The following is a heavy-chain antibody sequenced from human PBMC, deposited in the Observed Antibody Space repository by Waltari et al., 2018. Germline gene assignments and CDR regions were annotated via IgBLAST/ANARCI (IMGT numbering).Heavy chain of an antibody. CDR2: RRNDGRNE. D-gene: IGHD1-26*01. Sequence: QVQLVESGGGVVQPGGSLRLSCAASGFTFSNYGMHWVRQAPGKGVEWVGFRRNDGRNENYVDSVKGRFTISRDNSKNTLYLHINGLRAEDTAVYYCAKDKLKRSSAWGVDYWGQGTQVTVSS. CDR3: AKDKLKRSSAWGVDY. J-gene: IGHJ4*02. CDR1: GFTFSNYG. V-gene: IGHV3-30*02.